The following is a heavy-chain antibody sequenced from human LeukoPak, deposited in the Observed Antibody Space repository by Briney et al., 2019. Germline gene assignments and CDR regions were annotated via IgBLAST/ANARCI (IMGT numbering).Heavy chain of an antibody. CDR2: INHSEST. CDR1: GGSFSGYY. D-gene: IGHD3-10*01. V-gene: IGHV4-34*01. J-gene: IGHJ6*04. CDR3: ARGLYYYGSGSYYSPPWYYYYGMDV. Sequence: SETLSLTCAVYGGSFSGYYWSWIRQPPGKGLEWIGEINHSESTNYNPSLKSRVTISVDTSKNQFSLKLSSVTAADTAVYYCARGLYYYGSGSYYSPPWYYYYGMDVWGKGTTVTVSS.